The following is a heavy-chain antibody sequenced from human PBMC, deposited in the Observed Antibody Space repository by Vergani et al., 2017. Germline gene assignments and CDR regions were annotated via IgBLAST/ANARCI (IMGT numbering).Heavy chain of an antibody. CDR1: GYTFTSYA. D-gene: IGHD6-19*01. CDR3: ARDYTPGYSSGWYSDYYYYYMDV. CDR2: INAGNGNT. J-gene: IGHJ6*03. Sequence: QVQLVQSGAEVKKPGASVKVSCKASGYTFTSYAMHWVRQAPGQRLEWMGWINAGNGNTKYSQKFQGRVTITRDTSASTAYMELSSLRSEDTAVYYCARDYTPGYSSGWYSDYYYYYMDVWGKGTTVTVSS. V-gene: IGHV1-3*01.